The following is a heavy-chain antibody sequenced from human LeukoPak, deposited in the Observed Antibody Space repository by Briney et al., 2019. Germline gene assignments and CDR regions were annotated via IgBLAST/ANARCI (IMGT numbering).Heavy chain of an antibody. CDR3: ARGHCSGGSCYPTDY. D-gene: IGHD2-15*01. V-gene: IGHV3-21*01. CDR2: ISSSSSYI. J-gene: IGHJ4*02. Sequence: GGSLRLSCAASGLTFSSYSMNWVRQAPGKGLEWVSSISSSSSYIYYADSVKGRFTISRDNAKNSLYLQMNSLRAEDTAVYYCARGHCSGGSCYPTDYWGQGTLVTVSS. CDR1: GLTFSSYS.